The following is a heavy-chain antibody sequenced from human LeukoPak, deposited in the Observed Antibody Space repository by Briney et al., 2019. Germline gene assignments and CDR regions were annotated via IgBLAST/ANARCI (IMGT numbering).Heavy chain of an antibody. CDR1: GDSISSYY. J-gene: IGHJ6*03. V-gene: IGHV4-59*08. Sequence: ETLSLTCTVSGDSISSYYWSWIRQPPGKGLEWIGYIYYSGSTNYNPSLKSRVTISVDTSKNQFSLKLSSVTAADTAVYYCARRDCSSTSCYSRSGYMDVWGKGTTVTVSS. CDR2: IYYSGST. CDR3: ARRDCSSTSCYSRSGYMDV. D-gene: IGHD2-2*01.